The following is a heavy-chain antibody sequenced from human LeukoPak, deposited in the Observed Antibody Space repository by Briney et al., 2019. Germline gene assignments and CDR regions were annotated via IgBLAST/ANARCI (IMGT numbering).Heavy chain of an antibody. CDR2: IYYSGST. J-gene: IGHJ4*02. Sequence: PSETLSLTCTVSGGSMSSSSYYWGWIRQPPGKGLEWIGSIYYSGSTYYNPSLKSRVTTSVDTSKNQFSLKLSSVTAADTAVYYCASYSGYDQTFDYWGQGTLVTVSS. CDR1: GGSMSSSSYY. CDR3: ASYSGYDQTFDY. D-gene: IGHD5-12*01. V-gene: IGHV4-39*07.